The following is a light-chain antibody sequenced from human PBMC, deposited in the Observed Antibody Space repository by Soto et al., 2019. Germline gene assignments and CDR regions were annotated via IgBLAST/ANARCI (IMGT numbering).Light chain of an antibody. CDR3: QQYDTYWT. J-gene: IGKJ1*01. Sequence: DIQMTQSPSTLSASVGDRVIITCRASESISNWLAWYQQKPGKAPNLLIYKASSLKSGVPLRFSGSGSGTEFTHTINSLQPDDFATYYCQQYDTYWTFGQGTKVDIK. CDR1: ESISNW. V-gene: IGKV1-5*03. CDR2: KAS.